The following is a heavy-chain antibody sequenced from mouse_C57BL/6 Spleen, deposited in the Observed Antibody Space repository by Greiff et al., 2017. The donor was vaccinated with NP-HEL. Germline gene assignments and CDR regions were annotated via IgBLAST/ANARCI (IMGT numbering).Heavy chain of an antibody. V-gene: IGHV1-82*01. CDR3: ARSDPAGY. CDR1: GYAFSSSW. J-gene: IGHJ2*01. CDR2: IYPGDGDT. Sequence: QVQLKESGPELVKPGASVKISCKASGYAFSSSWMNWVKQRPGKGLEWIGRIYPGDGDTNYNGKFKGKATLTADKSSSTAYMQLSSLTSEDSAVYFCARSDPAGYWGQGTTLTVSS.